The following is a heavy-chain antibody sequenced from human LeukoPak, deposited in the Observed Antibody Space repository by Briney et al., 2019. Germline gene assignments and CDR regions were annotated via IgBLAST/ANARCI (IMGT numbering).Heavy chain of an antibody. CDR3: ARDLAVLRFLEWPSGPDY. V-gene: IGHV3-30-3*01. D-gene: IGHD3-3*01. Sequence: GRSLRLSCAASGFTFSSYAMHWVRQAPGKGLEWVAVISDDGSNEHYADSVKGRFTVSRDNSKNTLYLQMNSLRAEDTAVYYCARDLAVLRFLEWPSGPDYWGQGTLVTVSS. CDR1: GFTFSSYA. J-gene: IGHJ4*02. CDR2: ISDDGSNE.